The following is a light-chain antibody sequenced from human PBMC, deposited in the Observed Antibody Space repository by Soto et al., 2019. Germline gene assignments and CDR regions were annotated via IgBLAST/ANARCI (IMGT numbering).Light chain of an antibody. CDR2: AAS. CDR3: QQRRLYPST. V-gene: IGKV1-9*01. J-gene: IGKJ4*01. Sequence: IQLTQSPSSLSASVGDRVTITCRASQDIAIYLAWYQQKPGEAPKLLIYAASTLYGGVPSRFSGSGAGTDFALNIPILQAEDVATYYCQQRRLYPSTFGGGTKVEIK. CDR1: QDIAIY.